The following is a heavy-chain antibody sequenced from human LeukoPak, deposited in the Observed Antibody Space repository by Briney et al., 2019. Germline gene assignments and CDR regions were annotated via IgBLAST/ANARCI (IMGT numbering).Heavy chain of an antibody. CDR1: GGSISSYY. CDR2: IYYSGST. D-gene: IGHD3-16*01. V-gene: IGHV4-59*01. Sequence: SETLSLTCTVSGGSISSYYWSWIRQPPGKGLEWMGHIYYSGSTNYNPSLKSRVTISVNTSKNQFSLKVSSVTAADTAVYYCARNLGGTSRDDWGQGTLVTVSS. J-gene: IGHJ4*02. CDR3: ARNLGGTSRDD.